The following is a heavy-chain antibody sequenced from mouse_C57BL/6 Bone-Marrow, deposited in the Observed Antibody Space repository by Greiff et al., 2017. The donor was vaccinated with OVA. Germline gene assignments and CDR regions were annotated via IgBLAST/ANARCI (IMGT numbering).Heavy chain of an antibody. Sequence: QVPLQQSGADLVQPGASVKVSCKASGYTFTSSWMHWVQQRPGHGLAWIGRIHPSDSDTNYNQKFKGKATLTVDKSSSTAYMQLSSRTSEDSAVYYCARLGICYGSRDYWGQGTTLTVSS. D-gene: IGHD1-1*01. J-gene: IGHJ2*01. CDR1: GYTFTSSW. V-gene: IGHV1-74*01. CDR2: IHPSDSDT. CDR3: ARLGICYGSRDY.